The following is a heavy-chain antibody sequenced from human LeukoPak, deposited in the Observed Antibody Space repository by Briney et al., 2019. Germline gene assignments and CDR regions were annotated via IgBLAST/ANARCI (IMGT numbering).Heavy chain of an antibody. Sequence: ASVTVSCTASGYTFTSYDINWVRQATGQGLEWMGWMNPNSGNTGYAQKFQGRVTMTRNTSISTAYMELSSLRSEDTAVYYCARCVRYHRGSSGYYPFPYWGQGTLVTVSS. CDR1: GYTFTSYD. V-gene: IGHV1-8*01. D-gene: IGHD3-22*01. CDR3: ARCVRYHRGSSGYYPFPY. CDR2: MNPNSGNT. J-gene: IGHJ4*02.